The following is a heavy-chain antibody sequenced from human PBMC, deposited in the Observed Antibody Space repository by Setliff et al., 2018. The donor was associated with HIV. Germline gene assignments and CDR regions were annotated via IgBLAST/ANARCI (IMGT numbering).Heavy chain of an antibody. CDR1: GYSVSSGYY. Sequence: SETLSLTCTVTGYSVSSGYYWAWIRQPPGKGLEWIGYIYHDGNTYYNPSIKSGVNISVDTSKNQISLRLHSLTSADTSVYYCARGTTLNVVPDAFDIWGQGTMVTVSS. J-gene: IGHJ3*02. D-gene: IGHD4-17*01. CDR2: IYHDGNT. V-gene: IGHV4-38-2*02. CDR3: ARGTTLNVVPDAFDI.